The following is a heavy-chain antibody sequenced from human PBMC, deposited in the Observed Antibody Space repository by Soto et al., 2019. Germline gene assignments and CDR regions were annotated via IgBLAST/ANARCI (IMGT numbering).Heavy chain of an antibody. J-gene: IGHJ4*02. V-gene: IGHV3-21*01. CDR3: ARDRGYSSGW. D-gene: IGHD6-19*01. CDR2: ISSSSSYI. Sequence: EVQLVESGGGLVKPGGSLRLSCAASGFTFSRYSMNWVRQAPGKGLEWVSSISSSSSYIYYADSVKGRLTISRDNAKNSLYVQMNSLRDEDTAVYYCARDRGYSSGWWGQGTLVSVSS. CDR1: GFTFSRYS.